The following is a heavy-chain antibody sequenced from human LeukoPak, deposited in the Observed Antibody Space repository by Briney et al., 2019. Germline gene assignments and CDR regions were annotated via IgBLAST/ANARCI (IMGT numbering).Heavy chain of an antibody. CDR1: GGSISSNNW. D-gene: IGHD1/OR15-1a*01. Sequence: SGTLSLTCAVSGGSISSNNWWGWVRQPPGKGLEWIGEIYHSGSPNYNPSLKSRVTISVDKSRNHFSLNLSSVTAADTAVYYCARVIISNWHSCDYWGQGTLVTVSS. V-gene: IGHV4-4*02. CDR2: IYHSGSP. J-gene: IGHJ4*02. CDR3: ARVIISNWHSCDY.